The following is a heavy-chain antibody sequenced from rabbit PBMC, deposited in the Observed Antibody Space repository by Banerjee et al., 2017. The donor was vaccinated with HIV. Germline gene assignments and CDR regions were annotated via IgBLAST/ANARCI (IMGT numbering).Heavy chain of an antibody. J-gene: IGHJ4*01. D-gene: IGHD7-1*01. Sequence: QEQLKESGGGLVQPGGSLKLSCKASGFDFSSYSMQWVRQAPGKGLEWIGYIDPVFGSTYYANWVNGRFTISKTSSTTVTLQMTSLTAADTATYFCARGDGAYAGYDGLWGPGTLVTVS. CDR1: GFDFSSYS. CDR3: ARGDGAYAGYDGL. V-gene: IGHV1S39*01. CDR2: IDPVFGST.